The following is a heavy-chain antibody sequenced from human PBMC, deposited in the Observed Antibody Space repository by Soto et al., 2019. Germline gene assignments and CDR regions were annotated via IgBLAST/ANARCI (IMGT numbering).Heavy chain of an antibody. D-gene: IGHD5-18*01. J-gene: IGHJ6*02. V-gene: IGHV3-13*01. CDR2: IGTAGDT. CDR3: ARDYSPFGGYSYGPQSGMDV. Sequence: WGSLRLSCAASGFTFSSYDMHWVRQATGKGLEWVSAIGTAGDTYYPGSVKGRFTISRENAKNSLYLQMNSLRAEDTAVYYCARDYSPFGGYSYGPQSGMDVWGQGTTVTVSS. CDR1: GFTFSSYD.